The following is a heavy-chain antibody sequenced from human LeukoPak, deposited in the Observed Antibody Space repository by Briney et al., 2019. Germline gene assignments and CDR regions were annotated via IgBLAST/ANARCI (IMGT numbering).Heavy chain of an antibody. J-gene: IGHJ4*02. Sequence: GSLRLSCVASGFTFSSAWMSWVRQAPGKGLEWIGYIYYSGSTNYNPSLESRVTISVDTSNNQFSLKLSSVTAADTAVYYCARRGGLGYCSSTSCYAFDYWGQGTLVTVSS. V-gene: IGHV4-59*08. CDR3: ARRGGLGYCSSTSCYAFDY. CDR2: IYYSGST. D-gene: IGHD2-2*01. CDR1: GFTFSSAW.